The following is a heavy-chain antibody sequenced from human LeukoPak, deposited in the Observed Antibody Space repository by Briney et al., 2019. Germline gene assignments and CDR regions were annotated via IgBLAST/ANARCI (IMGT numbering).Heavy chain of an antibody. CDR3: ARSYGRSIDY. Sequence: GGSLRLSCAASGFTFSSYGMHWVRQAPGKGLEWAATIKQDGSGQYYVDSVKGRFTISRDNAQNSLYLQMNNLRAEDTAVYYCARSYGRSIDYWGQGTLVTVSS. J-gene: IGHJ4*02. V-gene: IGHV3-7*01. CDR2: IKQDGSGQ. CDR1: GFTFSSYG. D-gene: IGHD6-13*01.